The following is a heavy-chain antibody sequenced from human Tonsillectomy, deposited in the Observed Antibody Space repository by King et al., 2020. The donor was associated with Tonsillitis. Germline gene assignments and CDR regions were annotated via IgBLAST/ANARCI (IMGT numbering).Heavy chain of an antibody. CDR1: GFTFSSYA. V-gene: IGHV3-30*18. CDR2: ISYDGRNK. D-gene: IGHD6-19*01. Sequence: VQLVESGGGVVQPGRSLRLSCAASGFTFSSYAMHWVRQAPGKGLEGVAVISYDGRNKFCADSVKGRVTISRDNSKNTLYLEMNSLGGEDTAVYYCAKDLGDLAVAGDFDSWGQGTLVTVSS. J-gene: IGHJ4*02. CDR3: AKDLGDLAVAGDFDS.